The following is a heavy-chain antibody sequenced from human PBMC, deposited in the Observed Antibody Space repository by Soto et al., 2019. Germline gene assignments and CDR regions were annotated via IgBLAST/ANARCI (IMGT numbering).Heavy chain of an antibody. CDR2: ISTWDDDT. Sequence: QVQLVQSGVEVKKPGASVKVSCKPSGYTFSSHGFSWVRQAPGQGLEWLGWISTWDDDTNYAQKFHGRITMTTHSATSTGYMELRSLRPDDTAVYYCVRDNTFSREDCFDPWGQGTLVIVSS. CDR1: GYTFSSHG. D-gene: IGHD2-2*01. J-gene: IGHJ5*02. V-gene: IGHV1-18*01. CDR3: VRDNTFSREDCFDP.